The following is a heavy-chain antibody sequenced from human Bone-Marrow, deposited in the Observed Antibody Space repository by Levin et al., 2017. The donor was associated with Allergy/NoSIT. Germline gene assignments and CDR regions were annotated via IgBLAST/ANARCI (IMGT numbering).Heavy chain of an antibody. V-gene: IGHV3-30*03. CDR1: GIAFSSYG. J-gene: IGHJ4*02. CDR2: VSYDGREK. CDR3: ASEEPLSGTYPLGY. Sequence: AGGSLRLSCTASGIAFSSYGVHWVRQAPGKGLEWVAFVSYDGREKLYPDSVKGRFTVARDTPSNTLFLHMNNLTTEDTAVYICASEEPLSGTYPLGYWGQGSLVAVSS. D-gene: IGHD1-26*01.